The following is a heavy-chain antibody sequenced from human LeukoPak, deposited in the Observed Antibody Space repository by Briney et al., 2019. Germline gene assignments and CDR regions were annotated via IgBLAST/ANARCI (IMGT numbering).Heavy chain of an antibody. CDR2: IYYSGNT. Sequence: SETLSLTRTVSVGSISRYYWSWIPQPPGKGLEWIEHIYYSGNTNYNPSPKSRVNISVETSKDQFYLKLSSVTAADTAVYYCARLGDGYNVKGFRRAFDIWGQGTMVTVSS. D-gene: IGHD5-24*01. CDR1: VGSISRYY. J-gene: IGHJ3*02. CDR3: ARLGDGYNVKGFRRAFDI. V-gene: IGHV4-59*01.